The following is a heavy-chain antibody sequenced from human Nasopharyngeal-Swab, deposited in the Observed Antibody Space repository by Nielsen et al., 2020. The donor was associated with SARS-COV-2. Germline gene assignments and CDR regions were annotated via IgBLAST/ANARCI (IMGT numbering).Heavy chain of an antibody. D-gene: IGHD6-19*01. J-gene: IGHJ4*02. CDR2: MHHSGST. Sequence: WIRQPPGQGLEWIGEMHHSGSTNYNPSLKRRVTISVDKSKNQFFLKLSSVTAADTAVYYCARRTVAGTVIDYWGQGTLVTVSS. V-gene: IGHV4-4*02. CDR3: ARRTVAGTVIDY.